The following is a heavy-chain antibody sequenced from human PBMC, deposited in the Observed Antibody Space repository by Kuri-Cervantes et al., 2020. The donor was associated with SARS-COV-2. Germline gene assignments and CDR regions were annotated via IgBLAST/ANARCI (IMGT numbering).Heavy chain of an antibody. CDR3: ATGPVDTTLVTLNR. D-gene: IGHD5-18*01. V-gene: IGHV1-24*01. J-gene: IGHJ5*02. CDR2: FDPEDDET. CDR1: GYTLTNLL. Sequence: ASVKVSCKVSGYTLTNLLMHWVRQAPGKGLEWMGGFDPEDDETIYAQKFQGRVTMTEDTSSDTAYMVLTSLRSEDTAIYYCATGPVDTTLVTLNRWGQGTLVTVSS.